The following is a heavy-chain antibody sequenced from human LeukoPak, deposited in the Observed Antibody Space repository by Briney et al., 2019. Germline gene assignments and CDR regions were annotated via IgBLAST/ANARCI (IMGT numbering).Heavy chain of an antibody. V-gene: IGHV3-7*04. CDR2: ISPDGSEK. D-gene: IGHD6-13*01. Sequence: QPGGSLRLSCAASGFIFTTYWMSWVRQAPGKGLEWVAKISPDGSEKYYVDSVKGRFTISRDNAKNSLDLQMSSLRADDTAVYYCARGGSSRFDQWGQGTLVTVSS. J-gene: IGHJ4*02. CDR1: GFIFTTYW. CDR3: ARGGSSRFDQ.